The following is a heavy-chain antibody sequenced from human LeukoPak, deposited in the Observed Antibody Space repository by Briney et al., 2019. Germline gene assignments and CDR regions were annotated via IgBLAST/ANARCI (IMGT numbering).Heavy chain of an antibody. D-gene: IGHD5-12*01. CDR1: GFTFSTYI. Sequence: PGGSLRLSCAASGFTFSTYIMNWVRQAPGKGLEWVSYISSSSGTIHYADSVKGLFTISRDNAKNSLYLQMNSLRAEDTAVYYCARGRYSSTFDYWGQGTLVTVSS. V-gene: IGHV3-48*01. J-gene: IGHJ4*02. CDR2: ISSSSGTI. CDR3: ARGRYSSTFDY.